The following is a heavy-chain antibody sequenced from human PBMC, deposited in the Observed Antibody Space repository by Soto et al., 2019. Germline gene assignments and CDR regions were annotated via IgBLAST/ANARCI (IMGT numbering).Heavy chain of an antibody. Sequence: QITLKESGPTPVNPTQTLTLTCTFSGFSLSSSGVGVGWIRQPPGKALEWLALIYWNDDKRYSPSLKSRLTITKDTSKNQVVLTMTNMDPVDTAPYFCAHWPNSGSLYYFDSWGQGTLVTVSS. J-gene: IGHJ4*02. D-gene: IGHD1-26*01. CDR2: IYWNDDK. V-gene: IGHV2-5*01. CDR3: AHWPNSGSLYYFDS. CDR1: GFSLSSSGVG.